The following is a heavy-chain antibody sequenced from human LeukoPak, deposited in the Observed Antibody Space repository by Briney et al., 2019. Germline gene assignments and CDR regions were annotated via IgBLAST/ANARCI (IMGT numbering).Heavy chain of an antibody. CDR2: IYSGGSA. D-gene: IGHD1-26*01. V-gene: IGHV3-53*01. CDR1: GFTVSSIY. J-gene: IGHJ4*02. Sequence: GGAXRLSCAASGFTVSSIYMSWVRPAPGXGLXWVSLIYSGGSAYYADSVKGRFTISRDNSKNTLDLQMNSLRAEDTAVYYCARSVGASIRKNLYFDYWGQGTLVTVSS. CDR3: ARSVGASIRKNLYFDY.